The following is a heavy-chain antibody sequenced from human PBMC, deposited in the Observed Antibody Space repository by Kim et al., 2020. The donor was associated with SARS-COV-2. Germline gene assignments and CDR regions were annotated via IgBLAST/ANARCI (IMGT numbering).Heavy chain of an antibody. J-gene: IGHJ4*02. CDR2: ISSSSSYI. CDR1: GFTFSSYS. CDR3: ARDRGYSYGTDY. Sequence: GGSLRLSCAASGFTFSSYSMNWVRQAPGKGLEWVSSISSSSSYIYYADSVKGRFTISRDNAKNSLYLQMNSLRAEDTAVYYCARDRGYSYGTDYWGQGTLVTVSS. D-gene: IGHD5-18*01. V-gene: IGHV3-21*01.